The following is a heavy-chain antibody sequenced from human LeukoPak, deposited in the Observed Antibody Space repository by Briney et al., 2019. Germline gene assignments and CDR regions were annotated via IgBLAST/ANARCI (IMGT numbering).Heavy chain of an antibody. J-gene: IGHJ6*03. Sequence: KPGGSLRLSCAASGFTFSDYYMSWIRQAPGKGLEWVSYISSSGSTIYYADSVKGRFTISRDNAKISLYLQMNSLRAEDTAVYYCARDHDFYYYYMDVWGKGTTVTVSS. V-gene: IGHV3-11*04. CDR3: ARDHDFYYYYMDV. D-gene: IGHD3-3*01. CDR2: ISSSGSTI. CDR1: GFTFSDYY.